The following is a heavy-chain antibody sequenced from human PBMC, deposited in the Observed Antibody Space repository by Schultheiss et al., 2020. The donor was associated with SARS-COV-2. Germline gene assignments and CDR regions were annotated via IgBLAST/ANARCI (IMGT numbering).Heavy chain of an antibody. Sequence: SVKVSCKASGYTFTSYGISWVRQAPGQGPEWMGGIIPIFGTANYAQKFQGRVTITADKSTTTAYMELRSLRSEDTAVYYCAREGARLQSNPYDYWGQGTLVTVSS. D-gene: IGHD5-24*01. V-gene: IGHV1-69*06. J-gene: IGHJ4*02. CDR1: GYTFTSYG. CDR2: IIPIFGTA. CDR3: AREGARLQSNPYDY.